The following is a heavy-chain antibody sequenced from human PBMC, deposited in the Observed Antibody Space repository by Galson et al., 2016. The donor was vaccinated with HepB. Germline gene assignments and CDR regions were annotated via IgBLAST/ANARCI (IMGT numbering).Heavy chain of an antibody. D-gene: IGHD3-16*02. CDR1: GGSFSGTY. V-gene: IGHV4-34*01. CDR2: ITHGGRT. CDR3: ARGYVARRTYFGHVWGSYPYFDY. Sequence: SETLSLTCAVYGGSFSGTYWTWIRQSPGKGLEWIGEITHGGRTNYNPSLKSRVTVSVETSKNQFSLKLTSVTAAATAVYYCARGYVARRTYFGHVWGSYPYFDYWSQGALVTVSS. J-gene: IGHJ4*02.